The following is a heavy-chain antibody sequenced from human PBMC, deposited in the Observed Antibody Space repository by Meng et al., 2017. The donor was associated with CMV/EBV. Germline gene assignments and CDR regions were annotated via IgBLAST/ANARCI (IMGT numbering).Heavy chain of an antibody. V-gene: IGHV1-2*02. CDR1: GYTFTCYY. CDR2: INPSGGT. D-gene: IGHD4-23*01. J-gene: IGHJ5*02. CDR3: ARGLDPTTVENWFDP. Sequence: ASVKVSCKASGYTFTCYYMHWVRQAPGLGLEWMGIINPSGGTNYAQKFQGRVTMTRDTSISTAYMELSSLRSEDTAVYYCARGLDPTTVENWFDPWGQGTLVTVSS.